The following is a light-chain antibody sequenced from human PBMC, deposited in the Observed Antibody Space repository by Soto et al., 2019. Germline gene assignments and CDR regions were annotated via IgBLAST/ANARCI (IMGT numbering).Light chain of an antibody. Sequence: ALTQPPSASGSPGQSVAISCTGTSSDVGGYNYVSWYQQYPGKAPKLIMYEVTKRPSGVPDRFSGSKSGNTASLTVSGLQAEDEADYYCCSYVGSNNYVFGTGTRSPS. V-gene: IGLV2-8*01. CDR1: SSDVGGYNY. J-gene: IGLJ1*01. CDR2: EVT. CDR3: CSYVGSNNYV.